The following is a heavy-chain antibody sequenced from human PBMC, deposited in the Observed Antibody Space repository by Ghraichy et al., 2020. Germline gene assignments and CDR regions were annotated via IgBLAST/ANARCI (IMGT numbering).Heavy chain of an antibody. V-gene: IGHV3-74*01. CDR3: TRATAVTIDF. Sequence: GESLNISCVASGFTFSSYRLHWVRQAPGKGLVWVSRIHGDGSSTSYADSVKGRFTISRDSAKNTVYLQMNSLRAEDTAVYYCTRATAVTIDFWGQGTLVTVSS. D-gene: IGHD4-17*01. CDR2: IHGDGSST. J-gene: IGHJ4*02. CDR1: GFTFSSYR.